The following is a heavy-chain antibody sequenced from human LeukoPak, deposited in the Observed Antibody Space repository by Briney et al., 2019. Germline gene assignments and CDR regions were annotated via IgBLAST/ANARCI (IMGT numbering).Heavy chain of an antibody. J-gene: IGHJ5*02. CDR3: ARVGRDYDFWSGYYTGFDP. CDR2: ICQSGST. CDR1: GGSFSGYY. Sequence: PSETLSLTCAVYGGSFSGYYWSWIRQPPGKDLEWIGYICQSGSTYYNPSLKSRVTISVDRSKNQFSLKLNSVTAADTAVYYCARVGRDYDFWSGYYTGFDPWGQGTLVTVSS. D-gene: IGHD3-3*01. V-gene: IGHV4-34*01.